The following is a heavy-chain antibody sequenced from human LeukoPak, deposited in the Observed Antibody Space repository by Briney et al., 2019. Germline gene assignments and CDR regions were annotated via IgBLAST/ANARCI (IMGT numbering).Heavy chain of an antibody. D-gene: IGHD5-24*01. CDR3: ATSGGDGYNLEFPNWFDP. J-gene: IGHJ5*02. CDR1: GYTLTELS. V-gene: IGHV1-24*01. Sequence: ASVKVSCKVSGYTLTELSMHWVRQAPGKGLEWMGGFDPEDGETIYAQKFQGRVTITTDESTSTAYMELSSLRSEDTAVYYCATSGGDGYNLEFPNWFDPWGQGTLVTVSS. CDR2: FDPEDGET.